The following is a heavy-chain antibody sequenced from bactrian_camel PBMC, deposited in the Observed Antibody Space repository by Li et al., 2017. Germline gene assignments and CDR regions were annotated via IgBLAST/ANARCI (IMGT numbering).Heavy chain of an antibody. D-gene: IGHD7*01. CDR2: IDSDGSA. Sequence: HVQLVESGGGSVQAGGSLRLSCAASGYTYSSYCMGWFRQAPGKEREGVAAIDSDGSATYADSVKGRFTISEEKGKDLVYLQMNSLKPEDTAMYTCRTTGGDCYGRLHEFGDWGRGTQVTVS. J-gene: IGHJ4*01. V-gene: IGHV3S53*01. CDR3: RTTGGDCYGRLHEFGD. CDR1: GYTYSSYC.